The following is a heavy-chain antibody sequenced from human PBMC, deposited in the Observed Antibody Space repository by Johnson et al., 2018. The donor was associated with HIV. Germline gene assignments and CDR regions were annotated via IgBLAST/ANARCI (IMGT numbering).Heavy chain of an antibody. CDR1: GFTFSNYA. CDR2: ISYDGSNK. D-gene: IGHD6-19*01. V-gene: IGHV3-30*04. Sequence: QVQLVESGGGVVQPGRSLRLSCAASGFTFSNYAMHWVRQAPGKGLEWVAVISYDGSNKYYADSVKGRFTISRDNSKNTLYLQMNSLRPEDTAVYYCARDSGSGWGGDAFDFWGQGTMVTVSS. J-gene: IGHJ3*01. CDR3: ARDSGSGWGGDAFDF.